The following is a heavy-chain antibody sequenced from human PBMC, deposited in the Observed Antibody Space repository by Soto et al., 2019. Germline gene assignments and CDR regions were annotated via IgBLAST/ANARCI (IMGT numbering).Heavy chain of an antibody. CDR3: AKDLGYYYDSSGLEGPLDY. Sequence: PGGSLRLSCAASGFTFSSYAMSWVRQAPGKGLEWVSAISGSGGSTYYADSVKGRFTISRDNSKNTLYLQMNSLRAEDTAVYYCAKDLGYYYDSSGLEGPLDYWGQGTLVTVSS. CDR1: GFTFSSYA. V-gene: IGHV3-23*01. D-gene: IGHD3-22*01. J-gene: IGHJ4*02. CDR2: ISGSGGST.